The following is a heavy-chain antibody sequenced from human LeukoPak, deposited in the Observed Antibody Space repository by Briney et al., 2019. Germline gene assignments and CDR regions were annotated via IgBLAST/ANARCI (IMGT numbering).Heavy chain of an antibody. V-gene: IGHV4-34*01. J-gene: IGHJ3*02. CDR1: GGSFSGYY. CDR2: INHSGST. CDR3: ARSPKRGYYYDSSGTPLRGYAFDI. Sequence: PSETLSLTCAVYGGSFSGYYWSWIRQPPGKGLEWIGEINHSGSTDYNPSLKSRVTISVDTSKNQFSLKLSSVTAADTAVYYCARSPKRGYYYDSSGTPLRGYAFDIWGQGTMVTVSS. D-gene: IGHD3-22*01.